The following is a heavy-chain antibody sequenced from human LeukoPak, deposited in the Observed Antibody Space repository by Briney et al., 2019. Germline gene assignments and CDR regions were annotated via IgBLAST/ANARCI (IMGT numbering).Heavy chain of an antibody. CDR2: IIPIFGTA. D-gene: IGHD3-10*01. CDR1: GGTFSSYA. Sequence: ASVKVSCKASGGTFSSYAISWVRQAPGQGLEWMGGIIPIFGTANYAQKFQGRVTITADKSTSTAYMELSSLRSEDTAVYYCARDRRDIWFRRRWFDPWGQGTLVTVSS. J-gene: IGHJ5*02. CDR3: ARDRRDIWFRRRWFDP. V-gene: IGHV1-69*06.